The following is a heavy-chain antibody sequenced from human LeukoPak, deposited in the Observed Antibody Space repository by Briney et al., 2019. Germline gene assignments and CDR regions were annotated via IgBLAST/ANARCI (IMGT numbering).Heavy chain of an antibody. V-gene: IGHV3-30-3*01. CDR1: GFTFSSYA. Sequence: GRSLRLSCAASGFTFSSYAMHWVRQAPGKGLEWVAVISYDGSNKYYADSVKGRFTISRDNSKNTLYLQMNSLRAEDTAVYYCAREEAEAFDIWGQGTMVTVSS. CDR3: AREEAEAFDI. J-gene: IGHJ3*02. CDR2: ISYDGSNK.